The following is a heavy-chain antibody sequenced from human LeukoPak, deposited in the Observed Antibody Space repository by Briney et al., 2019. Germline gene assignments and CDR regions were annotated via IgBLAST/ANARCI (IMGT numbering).Heavy chain of an antibody. D-gene: IGHD2-2*01. CDR2: ISAYNGNT. V-gene: IGHV1-18*01. J-gene: IGHJ4*02. CDR1: GYTFTSYG. Sequence: ASVKVSCKASGYTFTSYGISWVQQAPGQGLEWMGWISAYNGNTNYAQKLQGRVTMTTDTSTSTAYMELSSLRAEDSAVYYCARDTFQPGLINSWGQGTLVTVSS. CDR3: ARDTFQPGLINS.